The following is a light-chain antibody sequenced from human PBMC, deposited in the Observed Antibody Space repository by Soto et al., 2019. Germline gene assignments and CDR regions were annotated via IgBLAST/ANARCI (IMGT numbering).Light chain of an antibody. CDR3: QVWDSSSDHYV. CDR2: DDS. CDR1: TIGSKS. V-gene: IGLV3-21*02. Sequence: SYELPXPPSVSVATRQPARITCGGNTIGSKSVHWYQQKPGQAPVLVVYDDSDRPSGIPERFSGSNSGNTATLTISRVEAGDEADYYCQVWDSSSDHYVFGTGTKVTVL. J-gene: IGLJ1*01.